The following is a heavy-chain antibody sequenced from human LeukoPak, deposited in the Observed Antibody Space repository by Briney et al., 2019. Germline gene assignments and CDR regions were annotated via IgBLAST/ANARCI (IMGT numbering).Heavy chain of an antibody. CDR3: ARGSGYYYYMDV. CDR2: ISGSGGST. V-gene: IGHV3-23*01. D-gene: IGHD3-10*01. J-gene: IGHJ6*03. Sequence: GGSLRLSCAASGFTFSSYAMSWVRQAPGKGLEWVSAISGSGGSTYYADSVKGRFTISRENAKNSLYLQMNSLRAGDTAVYYCARGSGYYYYMDVWGKGTTVTISS. CDR1: GFTFSSYA.